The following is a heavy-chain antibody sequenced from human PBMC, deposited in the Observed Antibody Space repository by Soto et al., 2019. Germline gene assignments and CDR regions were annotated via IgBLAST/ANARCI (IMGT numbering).Heavy chain of an antibody. V-gene: IGHV4-39*01. Sequence: TSETLSLTCTVSGGSISSSSYYWGWIRQPPGKGLEWIGSIYYSGSTYYNPSLKSRVTISVDTSKNQFSLKLSSVTAADTAVYYCARPDVDIVVVPAAMPRGYYGMDVWGQGTTVTVSS. CDR3: ARPDVDIVVVPAAMPRGYYGMDV. D-gene: IGHD2-2*03. J-gene: IGHJ6*02. CDR2: IYYSGST. CDR1: GGSISSSSYY.